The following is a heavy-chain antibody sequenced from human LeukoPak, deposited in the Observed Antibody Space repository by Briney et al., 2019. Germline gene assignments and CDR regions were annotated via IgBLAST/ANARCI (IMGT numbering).Heavy chain of an antibody. CDR2: ISGSGGST. V-gene: IGHV3-23*01. Sequence: GRSLRLSCAASGFTFSSYAMSWVRQAPEKGLEWVSGISGSGGSTYYADSVKGRFTISRDNSKNTLYLQMNSLRAEDTAVYYCAKAPFGSHYFDYWGQGTLVTVSS. CDR3: AKAPFGSHYFDY. D-gene: IGHD3-10*01. J-gene: IGHJ4*02. CDR1: GFTFSSYA.